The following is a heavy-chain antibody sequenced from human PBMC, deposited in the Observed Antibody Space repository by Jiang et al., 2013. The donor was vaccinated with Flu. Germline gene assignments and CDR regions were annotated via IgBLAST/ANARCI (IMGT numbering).Heavy chain of an antibody. CDR3: AKSTTVTTDYYRGMDA. CDR2: ISYDGSSK. D-gene: IGHD4-17*01. Sequence: VQLVESGGGVVQPGRSLRLSCGASGFTFNNYGMHWVRQAPGKGLEWVAVISYDGSSKYYADSVKGRFTISRDNSKNTVYLQMNSLRVEDTAVYHCAKSTTVTTDYYRGMDAWGLGTTVVVS. V-gene: IGHV3-30*18. CDR1: GFTFNNYG. J-gene: IGHJ6*02.